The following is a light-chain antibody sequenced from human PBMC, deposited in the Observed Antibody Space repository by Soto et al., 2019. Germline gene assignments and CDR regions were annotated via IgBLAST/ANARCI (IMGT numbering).Light chain of an antibody. CDR1: SSAVGGYNY. CDR2: DVS. CDR3: SSYTSSSTLLNV. J-gene: IGLJ1*01. Sequence: QSALTQPASVSGSPGQSITLSCTGTSSAVGGYNYVSWYQQHPGQAPKLMIYDVSNRPYGVSNRFSGSKSGNTASLTISGLQDEDEADYYCSSYTSSSTLLNVFGTGTKLTVL. V-gene: IGLV2-14*01.